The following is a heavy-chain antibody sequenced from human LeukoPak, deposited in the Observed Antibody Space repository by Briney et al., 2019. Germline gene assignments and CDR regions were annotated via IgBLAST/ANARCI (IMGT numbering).Heavy chain of an antibody. V-gene: IGHV3-74*03. CDR2: INRDVSTT. CDR3: ARDKKSGESSEIDY. D-gene: IGHD3-10*01. CDR1: GVTLSNYW. Sequence: GGSLRLSCAAPGVTLSNYWVHWVRQAPGKGLVWVSRINRDVSTTKYAASVKGRFTVSRDNAKNTLNLQMNSLRAEDTAVYYCARDKKSGESSEIDYWGQGTLVTVSS. J-gene: IGHJ4*02.